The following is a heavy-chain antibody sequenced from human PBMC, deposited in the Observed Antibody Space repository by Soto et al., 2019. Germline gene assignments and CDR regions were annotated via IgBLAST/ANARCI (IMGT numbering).Heavy chain of an antibody. CDR3: AKSSNLVVMSAADY. Sequence: GGSLRLSCAASGFTFSNYAMSWVRQAPGKGLDWVSTISGTTASTYYTDSVKGRFTISRDNSKNRLYLQMHSLRAEDTAVYYCAKSSNLVVMSAADYWGQGTLVTVSS. V-gene: IGHV3-23*01. D-gene: IGHD2-21*02. J-gene: IGHJ4*02. CDR2: ISGTTAST. CDR1: GFTFSNYA.